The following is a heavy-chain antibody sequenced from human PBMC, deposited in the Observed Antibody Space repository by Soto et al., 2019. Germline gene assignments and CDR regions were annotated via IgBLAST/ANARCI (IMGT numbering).Heavy chain of an antibody. CDR1: GGSISSYY. D-gene: IGHD5-12*01. Sequence: PETLSLTCTLSGGSISSYYRSWIRQPPGKGLEWIGYIYYSGSTNYNPSLKRRVTILLDTSNNQFSLKLTPVTAADTAVYYCARYKSDIEMPRLYYFDYWGQGTVVTVSS. CDR3: ARYKSDIEMPRLYYFDY. J-gene: IGHJ4*02. V-gene: IGHV4-59*12. CDR2: IYYSGST.